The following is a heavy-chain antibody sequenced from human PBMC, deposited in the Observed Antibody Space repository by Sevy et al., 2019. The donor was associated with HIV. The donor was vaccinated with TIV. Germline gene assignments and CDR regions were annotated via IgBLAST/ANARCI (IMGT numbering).Heavy chain of an antibody. Sequence: GGSLRFSCTASGFTFSDYYMSWIRQAPGKGLEWVSYISSSSSYTNYADSVKGRFTISRDNTKNSLYLQMNSLRAEDTAVYYCARDYGATVLPSIWGQGTMVTVSS. J-gene: IGHJ3*02. CDR3: ARDYGATVLPSI. D-gene: IGHD4-4*01. V-gene: IGHV3-11*06. CDR2: ISSSSSYT. CDR1: GFTFSDYY.